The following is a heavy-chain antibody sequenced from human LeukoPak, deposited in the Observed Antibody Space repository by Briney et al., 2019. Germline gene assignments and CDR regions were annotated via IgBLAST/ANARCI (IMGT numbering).Heavy chain of an antibody. J-gene: IGHJ5*02. V-gene: IGHV4-31*03. CDR1: GGSISTGGYY. CDR2: IYYSGST. CDR3: ARYDSGTFYKANWFDP. Sequence: PSQTLSLTCTVSGGSISTGGYYWSWIRQHPGKGLEWTGYIYYSGSTYYNPSLESRVTISLDTSNNHFSLKLSSVTAADTAVYYCARYDSGTFYKANWFDPWGQGTLVTVSS. D-gene: IGHD3-10*01.